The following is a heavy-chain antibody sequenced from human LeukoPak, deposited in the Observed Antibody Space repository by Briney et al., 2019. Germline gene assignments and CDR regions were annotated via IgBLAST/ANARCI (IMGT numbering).Heavy chain of an antibody. D-gene: IGHD1-26*01. J-gene: IGHJ4*02. CDR3: ARLSGSYYSDPDNFDY. Sequence: PSETLSLTCTVSGGSISSYYWSWIRQPPGKGLEWIGYIYYSGSTNYNPPLKSRVTISVDTSKNQFSLKLSSVTAADTAVYYCARLSGSYYSDPDNFDYWGQGTLVTVSS. CDR2: IYYSGST. V-gene: IGHV4-59*08. CDR1: GGSISSYY.